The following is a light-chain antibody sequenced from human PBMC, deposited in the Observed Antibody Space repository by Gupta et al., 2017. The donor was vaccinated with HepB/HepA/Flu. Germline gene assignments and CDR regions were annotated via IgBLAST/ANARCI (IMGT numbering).Light chain of an antibody. CDR3: QQYNNWPET. CDR1: QSVSSN. J-gene: IGKJ1*01. CDR2: CAS. V-gene: IGKV3-15*01. Sequence: DIFTTQPPANKSLSPGERATLSCRASQSVSSNLAWYQQKPGQAPRLLIYCASTRATGIPARCSGSGSGTEFTLTISSRQSEDFAVYYCQQYNNWPETFGQGTXVEIK.